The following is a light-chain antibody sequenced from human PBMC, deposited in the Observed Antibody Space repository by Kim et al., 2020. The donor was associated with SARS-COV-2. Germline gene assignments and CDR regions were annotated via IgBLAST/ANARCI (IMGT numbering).Light chain of an antibody. J-gene: IGLJ3*02. CDR3: QVWDSSSDRV. CDR2: YDS. Sequence: SYELTQPPSVSVAPGKTARITCGGNNIGSKSVHWYQQKPGQAPVLVIYYDSDRPSGIPERFSGSNSGNTATLTISRVEAGDEADYYCQVWDSSSDRVFGGGTNLTVL. CDR1: NIGSKS. V-gene: IGLV3-21*04.